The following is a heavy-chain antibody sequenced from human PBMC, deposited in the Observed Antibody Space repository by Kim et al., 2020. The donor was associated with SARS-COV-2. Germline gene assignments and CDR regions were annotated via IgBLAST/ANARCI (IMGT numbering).Heavy chain of an antibody. J-gene: IGHJ4*02. CDR3: TRELDPTGFYFDY. CDR1: GYTFTTYA. CDR2: INAGNGNT. D-gene: IGHD4-17*01. Sequence: ASVKVSCKASGYTFTTYAIQWVRQAPGQRLEWMGWINAGNGNTKYSQKFQGRVTISRDTSATTAYLELSSLTSEDTAIYYCTRELDPTGFYFDYWGQGTLVNVSS. V-gene: IGHV1-3*01.